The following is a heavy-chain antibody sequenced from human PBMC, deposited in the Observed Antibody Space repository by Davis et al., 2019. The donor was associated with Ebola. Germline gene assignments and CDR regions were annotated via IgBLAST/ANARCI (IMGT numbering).Heavy chain of an antibody. CDR3: ARHVSAYGDYKRFDP. D-gene: IGHD4-17*01. CDR1: GNSFTSHW. J-gene: IGHJ5*02. V-gene: IGHV5-10-1*01. Sequence: GESLKISCKDSGNSFTSHWIGWVRQMPGKGLAWMGRIDPSDSYTNYSPSFQGHVTISADKSISTAYLQWSSLKASDTAMYYCARHVSAYGDYKRFDPWGQGTLVTVSS. CDR2: IDPSDSYT.